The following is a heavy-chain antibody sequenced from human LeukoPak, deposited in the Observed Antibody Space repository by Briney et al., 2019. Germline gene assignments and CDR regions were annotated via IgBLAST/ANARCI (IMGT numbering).Heavy chain of an antibody. CDR3: ARAPEGFGDHFDY. D-gene: IGHD3-10*01. CDR1: GFTFSSYA. V-gene: IGHV3-23*01. CDR2: ISGTGNRT. Sequence: GGSLRLSCAASGFTFSSYAMGWVRQAPGKGLEWVSAISGTGNRTYYADSVKGRFTISRDNSKNTLYLQMNSLRAEDTAVYYCARAPEGFGDHFDYWGQGTLVTVSS. J-gene: IGHJ4*02.